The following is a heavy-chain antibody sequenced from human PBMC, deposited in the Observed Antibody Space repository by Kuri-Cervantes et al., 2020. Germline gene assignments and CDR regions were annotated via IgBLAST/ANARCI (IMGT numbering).Heavy chain of an antibody. J-gene: IGHJ4*02. CDR3: ATLGYNNRDCEY. CDR2: IYHSGST. Sequence: SQTLSLTCAVSGYSISSGYYWGWIRQPPGKGLEWSGSIYHSGSTYHNPSLKSRVTMSVDTSKNQFSLKLSSVTAADTAVYYCATLGYNNRDCEYWGQGTLVTVSS. V-gene: IGHV4-38-2*01. D-gene: IGHD6-13*01. CDR1: GYSISSGYY.